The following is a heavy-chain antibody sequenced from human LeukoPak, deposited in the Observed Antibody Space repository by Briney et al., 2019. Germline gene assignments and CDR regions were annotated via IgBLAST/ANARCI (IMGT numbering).Heavy chain of an antibody. CDR2: IYYSGST. CDR1: GGSISSSSYS. V-gene: IGHV4-61*05. Sequence: SETLSLTCTVSGGSISSSSYSWGWIRQPPGKGLEWIGYIYYSGSTNYNPSPKSRVTISVDTSKNQFSLKLSSVTAADTAVYYCARYSGSYSYYFDYWGQGTLVTVSS. J-gene: IGHJ4*02. CDR3: ARYSGSYSYYFDY. D-gene: IGHD1-26*01.